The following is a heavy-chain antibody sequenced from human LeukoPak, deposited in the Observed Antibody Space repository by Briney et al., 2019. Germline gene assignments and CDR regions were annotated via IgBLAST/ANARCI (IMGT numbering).Heavy chain of an antibody. D-gene: IGHD5-12*01. Sequence: GGSLRLSCAASGFTFSSYAMTWVRQAPGKGLEWVSTITSSGGSTHYADSVRGRFTISRDNSKNTLYLQMNSLRAEDTAVYYCAKDPTDFDSGQTYFDYWGQGSLVTVSS. V-gene: IGHV3-23*01. J-gene: IGHJ4*02. CDR3: AKDPTDFDSGQTYFDY. CDR2: ITSSGGST. CDR1: GFTFSSYA.